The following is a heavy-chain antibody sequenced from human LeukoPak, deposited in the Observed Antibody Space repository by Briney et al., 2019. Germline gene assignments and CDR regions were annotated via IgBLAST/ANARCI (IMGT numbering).Heavy chain of an antibody. Sequence: GGSLRLSCAASGFTVSSNYMSWVRQAPGKGLEWVSVIYSGGSTYYADSVKGRFTISRDNSKNTLYLQVNSLRAEDTAVCYCAGTYYDILTGYYTFDYWGQGTLVTVSS. CDR1: GFTVSSNY. D-gene: IGHD3-9*01. J-gene: IGHJ4*02. V-gene: IGHV3-66*01. CDR2: IYSGGST. CDR3: AGTYYDILTGYYTFDY.